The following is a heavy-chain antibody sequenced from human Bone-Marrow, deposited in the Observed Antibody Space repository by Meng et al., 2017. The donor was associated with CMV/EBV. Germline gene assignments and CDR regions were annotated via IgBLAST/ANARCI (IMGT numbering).Heavy chain of an antibody. D-gene: IGHD6-13*01. V-gene: IGHV3-23*01. Sequence: GESLKISCAASGFTFSSYAMSWVRQAPGKGLEWVSAISGSGGSTYYADSVKGRFTISRDNSKNTLYLQMNSLRAEDTAVYYCAKDYGIAAAGPYYFDYWGQGTLVTVSS. CDR1: GFTFSSYA. CDR3: AKDYGIAAAGPYYFDY. J-gene: IGHJ4*02. CDR2: ISGSGGST.